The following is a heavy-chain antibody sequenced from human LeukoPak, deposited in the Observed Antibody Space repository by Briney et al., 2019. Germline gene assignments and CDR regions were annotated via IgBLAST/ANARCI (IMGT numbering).Heavy chain of an antibody. J-gene: IGHJ5*02. CDR1: GFTFSNYW. Sequence: GGSLRLSCAASGFTFSNYWMHWVRQAPGEGLVWVSRINSDGINTSYADSVKGRFTISRDNAKNTLNLQMNSLRAEDTAVYYCARDLGQYYDTSDNWSDPCGQGTLVTVSS. CDR2: INSDGINT. CDR3: ARDLGQYYDTSDNWSDP. V-gene: IGHV3-74*01. D-gene: IGHD3-22*01.